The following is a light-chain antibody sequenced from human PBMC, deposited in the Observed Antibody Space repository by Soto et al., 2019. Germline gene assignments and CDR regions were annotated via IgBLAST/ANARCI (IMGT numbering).Light chain of an antibody. J-gene: IGKJ1*01. V-gene: IGKV3-20*01. CDR3: QQYGSSPGT. Sequence: EIVLAQSPGTLSLSPGERATLSCRASQSVSSSYLAWYQQKPGQAPRLLIFGASIRDTGIPDSFSGSGSGTDFTLTISRLEPEDFAVYYCQQYGSSPGTFGQGTKVDI. CDR2: GAS. CDR1: QSVSSSY.